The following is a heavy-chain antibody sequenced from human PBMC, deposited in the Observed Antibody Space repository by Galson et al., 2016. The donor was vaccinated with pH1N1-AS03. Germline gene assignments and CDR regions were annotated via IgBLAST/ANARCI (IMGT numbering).Heavy chain of an antibody. Sequence: TLSLTCSVSGGSINNFYWNWIRQSPGKALEWIGFIYSSGRTVYNPSLESRVTISVETSKNQFPLTLNSVTAADTAVYYCARPLRGVHYESSGYYYWYYDLWGRGTLVTVSS. CDR1: GGSINNFY. CDR2: IYSSGRT. D-gene: IGHD3-22*01. CDR3: ARPLRGVHYESSGYYYWYYDL. J-gene: IGHJ2*01. V-gene: IGHV4-59*08.